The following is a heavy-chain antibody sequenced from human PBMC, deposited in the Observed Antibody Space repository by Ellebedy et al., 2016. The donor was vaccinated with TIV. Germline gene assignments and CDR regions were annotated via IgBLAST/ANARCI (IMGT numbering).Heavy chain of an antibody. J-gene: IGHJ4*02. CDR2: IYSSGST. Sequence: SETLSLTXTVSGGSISNYYWTWIRQPPGKGLEWIEYIYSSGSTNYNPSLKSRVTISVDTSKNQFSLNLNSVTAADTAVYYCARKRDGSYIDYWGQGTLVTVSS. CDR1: GGSISNYY. CDR3: ARKRDGSYIDY. V-gene: IGHV4-59*01. D-gene: IGHD2-15*01.